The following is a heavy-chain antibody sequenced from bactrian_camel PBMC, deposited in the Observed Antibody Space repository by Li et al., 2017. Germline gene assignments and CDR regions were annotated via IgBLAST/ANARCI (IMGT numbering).Heavy chain of an antibody. CDR1: GDTSNIQS. D-gene: IGHD2*01. CDR3: AAGRTSSLVPVRYRY. Sequence: VQLVESGGGSVQPGGSLRLSCEVSGDTSNIQSMAWFRQAPGDERQGVAAIDNDGYPSYSALVKGRFTISKDSAANIVYLEMNNLKIEDTAMYYCAAGRTSSLVPVRYRYWGQGTQVTVS. CDR2: IDNDGYP. J-gene: IGHJ4*01. V-gene: IGHV3S53*01.